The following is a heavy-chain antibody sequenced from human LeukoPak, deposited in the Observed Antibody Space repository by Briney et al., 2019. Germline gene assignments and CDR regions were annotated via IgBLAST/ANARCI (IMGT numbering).Heavy chain of an antibody. J-gene: IGHJ4*02. Sequence: GGSLRLSCAASGFSVSSNYMSWVRQVPGRGLEWVSIIYSGGSTYYADSVKGRFTISRDNSKNTLYLQMTSPRAEDTAVYYCARTIVFDSSDYFDYWGQGTLVTVPS. V-gene: IGHV3-53*01. CDR2: IYSGGST. D-gene: IGHD3-16*02. CDR3: ARTIVFDSSDYFDY. CDR1: GFSVSSNY.